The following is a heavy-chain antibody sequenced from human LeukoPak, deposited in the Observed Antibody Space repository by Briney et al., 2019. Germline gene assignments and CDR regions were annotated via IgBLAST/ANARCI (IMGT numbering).Heavy chain of an antibody. V-gene: IGHV4-39*01. D-gene: IGHD3-22*01. CDR3: ARRRYYDGSGYLE. CDR1: GDSVSRSDSY. Sequence: SETLSLTCSVSGDSVSRSDSYWDWIRQPPGKGLEWIGTIYFSGRTYYSPSLKSRVTMSVDPSNNQFSLNLRSVTAADTAVYYCARRRYYDGSGYLEWGQGTLLSISS. CDR2: IYFSGRT. J-gene: IGHJ1*01.